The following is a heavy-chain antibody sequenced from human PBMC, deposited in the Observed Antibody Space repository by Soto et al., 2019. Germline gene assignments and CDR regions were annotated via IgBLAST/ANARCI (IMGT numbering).Heavy chain of an antibody. CDR3: AKDGIQLGWAYYFDY. CDR1: GFTFSSYG. D-gene: IGHD5-18*01. J-gene: IGHJ4*02. CDR2: ISYDGSNK. Sequence: GGSLRLSCAASGFTFSSYGMHWVRQAPGKGLEWVAVISYDGSNKYYADSVKGRFTISRDNSKNTLYLQMNSLRAEDTAVYYCAKDGIQLGWAYYFDYWGQGTLVTVSS. V-gene: IGHV3-30*18.